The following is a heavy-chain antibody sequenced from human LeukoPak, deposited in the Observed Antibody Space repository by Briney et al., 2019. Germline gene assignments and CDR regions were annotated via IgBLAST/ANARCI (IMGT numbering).Heavy chain of an antibody. CDR1: GYTFTGYY. V-gene: IGHV1-2*02. J-gene: IGHJ6*02. D-gene: IGHD6-19*01. CDR2: INPNSGGT. CDR3: AREGGAVAGSAYYYYGMDV. Sequence: ASVKVSCKASGYTFTGYYMHWVRQAPGQGLEWMGWINPNSGGTNYAQKFHGRGTMTRDTSISTAYMELSRLRSEDTAVYYCAREGGAVAGSAYYYYGMDVWGQGTTVTVSS.